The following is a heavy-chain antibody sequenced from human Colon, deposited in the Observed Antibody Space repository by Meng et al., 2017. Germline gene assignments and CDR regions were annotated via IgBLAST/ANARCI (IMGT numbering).Heavy chain of an antibody. CDR1: GFTFNTAW. J-gene: IGHJ4*02. D-gene: IGHD4-23*01. Sequence: GESLKISCAASGFTFNTAWLTWVRQAPGKGLEWVGHIRSKPDGETADYAAPVKVRFTITRDDERNTFSLQMTSLKDKDTGVYFCATDLRWEIQYSFEYWGQGILVTVSS. CDR3: ATDLRWEIQYSFEY. CDR2: IRSKPDGETA. V-gene: IGHV3-15*01.